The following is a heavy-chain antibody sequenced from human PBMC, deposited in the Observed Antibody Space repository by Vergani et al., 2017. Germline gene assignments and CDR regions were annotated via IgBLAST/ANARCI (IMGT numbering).Heavy chain of an antibody. V-gene: IGHV1-46*01. CDR3: ARDSGSYYSLNWYFDL. Sequence: QVQLVQSGAEVKKPGASVKVSCKASGYTFTSYYMHWVRQAPGQGLEWMGIINPSGGSTSYAQKFQGRVTMTRDTSTSTVYMELSSLRSEDTAVYYCARDSGSYYSLNWYFDLWGRGTLVTVSS. CDR1: GYTFTSYY. CDR2: INPSGGST. D-gene: IGHD1-26*01. J-gene: IGHJ2*01.